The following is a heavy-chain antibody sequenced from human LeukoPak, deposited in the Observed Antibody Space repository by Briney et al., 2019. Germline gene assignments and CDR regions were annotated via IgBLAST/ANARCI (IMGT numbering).Heavy chain of an antibody. CDR2: IWYDGSNK. V-gene: IGHV3-33*01. Sequence: GSLRLSCAASGFTFSSYGMHWVRQAPGKGLEWVAVIWYDGSNKYYADSVKGRFTISRDNSKNTLYLQMNSLRAEDTAVYYCARGGPWYQLLNSPDYWGQGTLVTVSS. CDR3: ARGGPWYQLLNSPDY. CDR1: GFTFSSYG. J-gene: IGHJ4*02. D-gene: IGHD2-2*01.